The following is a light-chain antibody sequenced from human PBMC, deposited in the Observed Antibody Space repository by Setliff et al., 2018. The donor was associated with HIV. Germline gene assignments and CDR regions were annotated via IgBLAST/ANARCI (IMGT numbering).Light chain of an antibody. Sequence: QSALAQPASVSGSPGQSITMSCTGTSSDVGGYNYVSWYQHHPGKAPKLMIYEVTNRPSGVSSRFSGSKSGNTASLTIFGLQAEDEADYYCSSYSNSNSYVFGTGTNVTVL. CDR2: EVT. J-gene: IGLJ1*01. V-gene: IGLV2-14*01. CDR3: SSYSNSNSYV. CDR1: SSDVGGYNY.